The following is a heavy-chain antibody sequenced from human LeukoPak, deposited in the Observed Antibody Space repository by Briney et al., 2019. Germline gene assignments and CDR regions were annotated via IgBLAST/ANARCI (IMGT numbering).Heavy chain of an antibody. J-gene: IGHJ4*02. D-gene: IGHD3-3*01. CDR3: ARREVTIFGEVIKQRKYYFDY. CDR1: GYSISSGYY. Sequence: SETLSLTCTVSGYSISSGYYWGWIRQPPGKGLEWIGSIYHSGSTNYNPSLESRVTISVDKSKNQFSLKLSSVTAADTAVYYCARREVTIFGEVIKQRKYYFDYWGQGTLVTVSS. V-gene: IGHV4-38-2*02. CDR2: IYHSGST.